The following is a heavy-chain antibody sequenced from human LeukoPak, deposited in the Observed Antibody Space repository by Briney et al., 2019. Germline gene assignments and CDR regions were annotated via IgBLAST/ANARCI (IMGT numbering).Heavy chain of an antibody. CDR2: ITGSGVTT. D-gene: IGHD2-2*02. CDR3: APFCSSTSCYTTDVY. J-gene: IGHJ4*02. V-gene: IGHV3-23*01. Sequence: GSLRLSCAASGFTFSSYAMDWVRQAPGKGLEWVSGITGSGVTTYYADSVKGRFTISRDNSKDTLYLQMNSLRAEDTAVYYCAPFCSSTSCYTTDVYWGQGTLVTVSS. CDR1: GFTFSSYA.